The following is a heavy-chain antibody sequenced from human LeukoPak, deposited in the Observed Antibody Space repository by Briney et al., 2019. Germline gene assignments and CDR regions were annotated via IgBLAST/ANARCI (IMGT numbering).Heavy chain of an antibody. CDR2: ISSSSSYI. V-gene: IGHV3-21*01. CDR1: GFTFSSYS. Sequence: GGSLRLSCAASGFTFSSYSMNWVRQAPGKGLEWVSSISSSSSYIYYADSVKGRFTISRDYAKNSLYLQMNSLRAEDTAVYYCARERDFDYYFDYWGQGTLVTVSS. CDR3: ARERDFDYYFDY. J-gene: IGHJ4*02. D-gene: IGHD3-3*01.